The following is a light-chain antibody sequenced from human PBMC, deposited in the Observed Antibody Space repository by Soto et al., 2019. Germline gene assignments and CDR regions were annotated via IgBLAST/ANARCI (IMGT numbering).Light chain of an antibody. CDR2: DVS. Sequence: QSALTQPASVSGSPGQSITISCTGTSSDVGGYNYVSWYQQHPGKAPKLMIYDVSNRPSGVSNRFSGSKSGNTASRTISGLEGEAEGDYYCSSYTSGSSPVFGGGTKLTVL. CDR1: SSDVGGYNY. CDR3: SSYTSGSSPV. V-gene: IGLV2-14*01. J-gene: IGLJ3*02.